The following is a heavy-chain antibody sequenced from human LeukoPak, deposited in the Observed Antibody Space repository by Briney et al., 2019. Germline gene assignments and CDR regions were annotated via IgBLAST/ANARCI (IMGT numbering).Heavy chain of an antibody. CDR1: GGTFSSYA. CDR2: IIPIFGTA. Sequence: SVKVSCKAPGGTFSSYAISWVRQAPGQGLEWMGRIIPIFGTANYAQKFQGRVTITTDGSTSTAYMELSSLRSEDTAVYYCARSRAYSSSEDYWGQGTLVTVSS. V-gene: IGHV1-69*05. D-gene: IGHD6-6*01. J-gene: IGHJ4*02. CDR3: ARSRAYSSSEDY.